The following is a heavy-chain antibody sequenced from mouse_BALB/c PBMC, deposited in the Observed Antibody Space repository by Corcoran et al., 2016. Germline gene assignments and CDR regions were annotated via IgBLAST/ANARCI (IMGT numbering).Heavy chain of an antibody. CDR2: INPDSSTI. CDR3: ARLGYYGYVQY. CDR1: GFDFSRYW. J-gene: IGHJ3*01. Sequence: EVKLLESGGGLVQPGGSLKLSCAASGFDFSRYWMSWVRQAPGKGLEWIGEINPDSSTINYTPSLKDKFIISRDNAKNTLYLQLSKVRSEDTALYYCARLGYYGYVQYWGQGTLVTVSA. D-gene: IGHD1-2*01. V-gene: IGHV4-1*02.